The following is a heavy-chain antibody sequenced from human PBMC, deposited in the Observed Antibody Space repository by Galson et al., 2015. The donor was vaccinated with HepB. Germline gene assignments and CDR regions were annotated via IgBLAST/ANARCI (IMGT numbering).Heavy chain of an antibody. Sequence: SLRLSCAASGFTFSSYAMHWVRQAPGKGLEWVAVISYDGSNKYYADTVKGRFTISRDNSKNTLYLQMNSLRAEDTAVYYCARGAFGIWGQGTMVTVSS. CDR3: ARGAFGI. CDR1: GFTFSSYA. V-gene: IGHV3-30-3*01. CDR2: ISYDGSNK. J-gene: IGHJ3*02.